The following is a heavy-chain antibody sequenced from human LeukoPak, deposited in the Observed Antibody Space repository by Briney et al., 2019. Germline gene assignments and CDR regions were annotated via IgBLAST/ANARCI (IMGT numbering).Heavy chain of an antibody. CDR1: GFTFSSYA. CDR3: ARLPNGYNPIDY. Sequence: GGSLRLSCAASGFTFSSYAMSWIRQAPGKGLEWVSYISSSGSTIYYADSVKGRFTISRDNAKNSLYLQMNSLRAEDTAVYYCARLPNGYNPIDYWGQGTLVTVSS. CDR2: ISSSGSTI. D-gene: IGHD5-24*01. J-gene: IGHJ4*02. V-gene: IGHV3-11*01.